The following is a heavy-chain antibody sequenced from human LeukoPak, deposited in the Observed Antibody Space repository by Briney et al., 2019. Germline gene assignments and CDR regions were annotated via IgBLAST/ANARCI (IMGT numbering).Heavy chain of an antibody. Sequence: PGGSLRLSCAASGFTFSSYAVSWVRQAPGKGLEWVSAISGSGGSTYYADSVKGRFTISRDNSKNTLYLQMNSLRAEDTAVYYCAKTLGYCSSTSCYGYYYYGMDVWGQGTTVTVSS. CDR2: ISGSGGST. CDR1: GFTFSSYA. V-gene: IGHV3-23*01. J-gene: IGHJ6*02. CDR3: AKTLGYCSSTSCYGYYYYGMDV. D-gene: IGHD2-2*01.